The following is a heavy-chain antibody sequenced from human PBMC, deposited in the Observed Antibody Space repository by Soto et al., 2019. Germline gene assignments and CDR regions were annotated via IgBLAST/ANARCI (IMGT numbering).Heavy chain of an antibody. Sequence: GGSLRLSCAASGFTFSSYSMNWVRQAPGKGLEWVSSISSSSSYIYCADPVKGRFTISRDNAKNSLYLQMNSLRAEDTAVYYCARVPRYCSSTSCPFDYWGQGTLVTVSS. CDR2: ISSSSSYI. J-gene: IGHJ4*02. CDR1: GFTFSSYS. D-gene: IGHD2-2*01. V-gene: IGHV3-21*01. CDR3: ARVPRYCSSTSCPFDY.